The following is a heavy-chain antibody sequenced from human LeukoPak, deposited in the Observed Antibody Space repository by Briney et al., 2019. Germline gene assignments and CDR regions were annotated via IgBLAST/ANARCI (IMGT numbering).Heavy chain of an antibody. V-gene: IGHV3-7*01. D-gene: IGHD3-22*01. CDR2: IKQDGSEK. Sequence: GGFLRLSYAASGFTFSYYWMSWVRQAPGKGLEWVATIKQDGSEKYYVDSVMGRFTISRDNAKNSLYLQMNSLRVGDTAVYYCARGGYYTGYFDFWGQGTLVTVSS. J-gene: IGHJ4*02. CDR3: ARGGYYTGYFDF. CDR1: GFTFSYYW.